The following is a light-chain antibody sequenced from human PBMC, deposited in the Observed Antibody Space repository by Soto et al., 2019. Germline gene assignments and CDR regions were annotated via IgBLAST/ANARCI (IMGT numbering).Light chain of an antibody. CDR3: QQYGDLPPT. CDR2: GAS. CDR1: QSVSSN. V-gene: IGKV3-15*01. J-gene: IGKJ1*01. Sequence: EIVMTQSPATLSVSPGERATLSCRASQSVSSNLAWYQQKPGQAPRLLIYGASTRATGIPARFSGSGSGTEFTLTISSLQSEDFAVYYCQQYGDLPPTFGQGTKV.